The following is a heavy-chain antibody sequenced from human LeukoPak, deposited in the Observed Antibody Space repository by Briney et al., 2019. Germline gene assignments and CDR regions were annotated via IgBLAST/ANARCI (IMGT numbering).Heavy chain of an antibody. D-gene: IGHD3-3*01. J-gene: IGHJ4*02. Sequence: ASVKVSCKAPGYTFTGYYMHWVRQAPGQGLEWMGWINPNSGGTNYAQKFQGRVTMTRDTSISTAYMELSRLRSDDTAVYYCARVSQNYDFWSGYYPFDYWGQGTLVTVSS. CDR3: ARVSQNYDFWSGYYPFDY. CDR1: GYTFTGYY. V-gene: IGHV1-2*02. CDR2: INPNSGGT.